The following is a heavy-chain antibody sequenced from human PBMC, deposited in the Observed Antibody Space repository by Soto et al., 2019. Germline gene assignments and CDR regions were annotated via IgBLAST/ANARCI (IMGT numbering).Heavy chain of an antibody. CDR1: GYTFTSYY. CDR2: INPSGGST. CDR3: ARGTVPAAAGYGMDV. V-gene: IGHV1-46*03. D-gene: IGHD2-2*01. Sequence: QVQLVQSGAEVKKPGASVKVSCKASGYTFTSYYMHWVRQAPGQGLEWMGIINPSGGSTSYAQKFQGRVTMTRDTSTSTVYMELSSLRSEDTAVYYCARGTVPAAAGYGMDVWGQGTTVTVSS. J-gene: IGHJ6*02.